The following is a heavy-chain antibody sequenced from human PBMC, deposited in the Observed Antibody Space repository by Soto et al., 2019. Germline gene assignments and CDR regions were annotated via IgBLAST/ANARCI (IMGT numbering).Heavy chain of an antibody. J-gene: IGHJ3*02. D-gene: IGHD3-22*01. CDR3: ARDYYYDSSGPRDAFDI. CDR2: ISAYNGNT. Sequence: GASVKVSCKASGYTFTSYAMHWVRQAPGQRLEWMGWISAYNGNTNYAQKLQGRVTMTTDTSTSTAYMELRSLRSDDTAVYYCARDYYYDSSGPRDAFDIWGQGTMVTVSS. CDR1: GYTFTSYA. V-gene: IGHV1-18*01.